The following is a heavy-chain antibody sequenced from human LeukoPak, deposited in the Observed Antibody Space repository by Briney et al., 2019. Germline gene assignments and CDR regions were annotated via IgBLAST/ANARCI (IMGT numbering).Heavy chain of an antibody. CDR1: GYTFTGYY. D-gene: IGHD3-10*02. J-gene: IGHJ4*02. CDR2: INPNSGGT. Sequence: ASVKVSCKASGYTFTGYYMHWVRQAPGQGLEWMGRINPNSGGTNYAQKFQGRVTLTRDTSISTAYMELSRLRYDDTAVYYCARGDLFGELSPFDYWGQGTLVTVSS. CDR3: ARGDLFGELSPFDY. V-gene: IGHV1-2*06.